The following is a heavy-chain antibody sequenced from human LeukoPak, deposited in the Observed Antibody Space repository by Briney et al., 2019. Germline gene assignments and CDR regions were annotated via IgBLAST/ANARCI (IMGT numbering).Heavy chain of an antibody. CDR1: GYTFTSYG. CDR2: ISAYNGNT. V-gene: IGHV1-18*01. D-gene: IGHD2-15*01. CDR3: ARDWYCSGTSCLDVFDI. Sequence: GASVKVSCRASGYTFTSYGISWVRQAPGQGLEWMGWISAYNGNTNYAQKLQGRVTMTTDTSTSTAYMDLRSLRSDDTAVYFCARDWYCSGTSCLDVFDIWGQGTKVTVSS. J-gene: IGHJ3*02.